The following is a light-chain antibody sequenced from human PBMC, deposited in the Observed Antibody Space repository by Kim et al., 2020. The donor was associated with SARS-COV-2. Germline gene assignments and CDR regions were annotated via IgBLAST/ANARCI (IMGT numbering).Light chain of an antibody. Sequence: VALGKTVRTTSQGDSLRSYYATWDQPKAGQAPIVVNYGKNKRPSGIPDRFSGSSSGNTASLTITGTQAGDEADYYCNSRDSNDNVVFGGGTQLTVL. CDR2: GKN. V-gene: IGLV3-19*01. J-gene: IGLJ2*01. CDR3: NSRDSNDNVV. CDR1: SLRSYY.